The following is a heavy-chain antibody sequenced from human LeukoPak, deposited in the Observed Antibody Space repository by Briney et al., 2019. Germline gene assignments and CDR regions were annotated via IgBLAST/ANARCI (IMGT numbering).Heavy chain of an antibody. Sequence: GGSLRLSCAASGFTFSSYWMHWVRQAPGKGLVWVSRINIDGSSTNYADSVKGRFTISRDNAKNTLYLQMNSLRAEDTAVYYCAKGDRTTGTTHAFDIWGQGTMVTVSS. D-gene: IGHD1-1*01. CDR2: INIDGSST. V-gene: IGHV3-74*01. CDR1: GFTFSSYW. J-gene: IGHJ3*02. CDR3: AKGDRTTGTTHAFDI.